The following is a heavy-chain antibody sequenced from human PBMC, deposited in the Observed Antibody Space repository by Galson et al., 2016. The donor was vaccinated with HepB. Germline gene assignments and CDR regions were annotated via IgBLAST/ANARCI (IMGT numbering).Heavy chain of an antibody. CDR3: ARGVTGTPYFDF. Sequence: SETLSLTCNVSGGSISSYFWSWIRQSPGKGLEWIGYIYKSGSTNYSPSLKSRVTISVDTSKNQFSLKLRSVTAADTAFYSCARGVTGTPYFDFWGQGALVTVSS. D-gene: IGHD2-21*02. CDR2: IYKSGST. J-gene: IGHJ4*02. V-gene: IGHV4-59*01. CDR1: GGSISSYF.